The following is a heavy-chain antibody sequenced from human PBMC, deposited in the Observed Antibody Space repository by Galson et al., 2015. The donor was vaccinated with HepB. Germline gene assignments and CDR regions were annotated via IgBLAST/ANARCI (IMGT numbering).Heavy chain of an antibody. Sequence: SLRLSCAASGFTFSSYAMSWVRQAPGKGLEWVSAISGSGGSTYYADSVKGRFTISRDNSKNTLYLQMNSLRAEDTAVYYCANTVVGATTWFDPWGQGTLVTVSS. CDR1: GFTFSSYA. D-gene: IGHD1-26*01. CDR2: ISGSGGST. V-gene: IGHV3-23*01. J-gene: IGHJ5*02. CDR3: ANTVVGATTWFDP.